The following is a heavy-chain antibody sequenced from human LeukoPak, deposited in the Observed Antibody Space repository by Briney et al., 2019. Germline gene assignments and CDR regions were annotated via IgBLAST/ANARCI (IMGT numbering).Heavy chain of an antibody. J-gene: IGHJ6*03. V-gene: IGHV3-21*01. CDR1: GFIFRSYA. CDR3: AKTTDNYYYYYMDV. Sequence: GGSLRLSCAASGFIFRSYAMSWVRQAPGKGLEWVSSISTSSSYIYYADSVKGRFTISRDNAKNSLYLQMNSLRAEDTAVYYCAKTTDNYYYYYMDVWGKGTTVTVSS. D-gene: IGHD4-17*01. CDR2: ISTSSSYI.